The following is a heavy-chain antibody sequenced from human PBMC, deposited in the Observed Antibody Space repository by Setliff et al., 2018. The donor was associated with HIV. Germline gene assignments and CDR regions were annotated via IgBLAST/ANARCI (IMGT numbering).Heavy chain of an antibody. Sequence: SETLSLTCTVSGGSISSFSYYWAWIRQSPGKGLEWIGNVYHSGGTDYNPSLRSRVTMSVDTSTNQFSLNLASVTAADTAVYYCTRRFEKWLAFDYWGQGTLVTVSS. V-gene: IGHV4-39*01. CDR3: TRRFEKWLAFDY. J-gene: IGHJ4*02. D-gene: IGHD6-19*01. CDR2: VYHSGGT. CDR1: GGSISSFSYY.